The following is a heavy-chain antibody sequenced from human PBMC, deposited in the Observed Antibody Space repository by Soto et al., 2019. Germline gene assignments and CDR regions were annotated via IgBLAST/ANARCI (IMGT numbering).Heavy chain of an antibody. CDR3: ARQTSYYYYYYMDV. V-gene: IGHV4-39*01. J-gene: IGHJ6*03. CDR2: IYYSGST. CDR1: GGSISSSSYY. Sequence: ETLSLTCTVSGGSISSSSYYWGWIRQPPGKGLEWIGSIYYSGSTYYNPSLKSRVTISVDTSKNQFSLKLSSVTAADTAVYYCARQTSYYYYYYMDVWGKGTTVTVSS.